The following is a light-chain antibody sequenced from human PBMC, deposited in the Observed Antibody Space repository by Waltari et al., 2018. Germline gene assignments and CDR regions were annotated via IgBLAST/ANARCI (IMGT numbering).Light chain of an antibody. CDR1: SSNIGGYD. J-gene: IGLJ6*01. Sequence: QSVLTQPPSVSGDPGQRVTISCTGSSSNIGGYDVCWYQQLPGTAPKLLIYENNKRPSGVSDRFSGSKSGTSASLTITGLQSEDEAEYYCETWDNSLNGDVFGSGTKLTVL. V-gene: IGLV1-51*02. CDR3: ETWDNSLNGDV. CDR2: ENN.